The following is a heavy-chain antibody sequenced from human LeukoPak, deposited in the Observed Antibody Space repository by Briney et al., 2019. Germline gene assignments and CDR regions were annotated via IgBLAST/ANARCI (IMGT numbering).Heavy chain of an antibody. J-gene: IGHJ6*03. D-gene: IGHD1-26*01. V-gene: IGHV4-34*01. CDR1: GGSFSGYY. CDR2: INHSGST. Sequence: PSETLSLTCAVYGGSFSGYYWSWIRQPPGKGLEWIGEINHSGSTNYNPSLKSRVTISVDTSQNQFSLKLNSVTAADTAVYHCARGPWELPYYYYYMDVWGKGTTVTVSS. CDR3: ARGPWELPYYYYYMDV.